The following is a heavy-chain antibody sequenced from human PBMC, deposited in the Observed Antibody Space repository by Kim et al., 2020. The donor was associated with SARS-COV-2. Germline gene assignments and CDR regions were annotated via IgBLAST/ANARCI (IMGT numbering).Heavy chain of an antibody. Sequence: VKGRFTISRDNAKNTLYLKMNSLRAEDTAVYYCAKDHDGIAAAGSTNDYWGQGTLVTVSS. J-gene: IGHJ4*02. V-gene: IGHV3-23*01. D-gene: IGHD6-13*01. CDR3: AKDHDGIAAAGSTNDY.